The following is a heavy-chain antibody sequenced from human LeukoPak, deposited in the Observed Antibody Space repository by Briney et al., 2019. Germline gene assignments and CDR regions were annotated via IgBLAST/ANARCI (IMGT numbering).Heavy chain of an antibody. V-gene: IGHV4-34*01. CDR3: ARALVPKLSFDP. Sequence: SETLSLTCAVYGGSFSGYYWSWIRQPPGKGLEWIGEINHSGSTNYNPSLKSRVTISVDTSKNQFSLKLSSVTAADTAVYYCARALVPKLSFDPWGQGTLATVSS. J-gene: IGHJ5*02. CDR2: INHSGST. D-gene: IGHD2-15*01. CDR1: GGSFSGYY.